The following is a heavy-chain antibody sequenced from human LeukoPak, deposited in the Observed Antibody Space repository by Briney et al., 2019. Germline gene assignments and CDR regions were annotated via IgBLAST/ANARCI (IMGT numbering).Heavy chain of an antibody. CDR3: ARGGPYYDYVWGSYRHDY. CDR1: GYTFTSYG. V-gene: IGHV1-18*01. D-gene: IGHD3-16*02. CDR2: ISAYNGNT. J-gene: IGHJ4*02. Sequence: ASVKVSCKASGYTFTSYGISWVRQAPGQGLEWMGWISAYNGNTNYAQKLQGRVTMTTDTSTSTAYMELRSLRSDDTAVYYCARGGPYYDYVWGSYRHDYWGQGTLVTVSS.